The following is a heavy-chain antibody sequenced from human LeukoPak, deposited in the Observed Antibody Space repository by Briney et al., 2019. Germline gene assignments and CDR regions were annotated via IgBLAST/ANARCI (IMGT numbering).Heavy chain of an antibody. D-gene: IGHD3-10*01. CDR2: INRSGST. J-gene: IGHJ4*02. CDR1: GGSFSGYF. V-gene: IGHV4-34*01. Sequence: PSETLFLTCAVYGGSFSGYFWSWIRQPPGKGLEWIGEINRSGSTTYNPSLKSRVTISVDTSKNQFSLKLNSVTAADTAVYYCARFGTYWGQGILVTVSS. CDR3: ARFGTY.